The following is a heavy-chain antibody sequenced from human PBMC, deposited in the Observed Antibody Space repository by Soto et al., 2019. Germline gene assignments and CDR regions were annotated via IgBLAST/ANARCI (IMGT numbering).Heavy chain of an antibody. Sequence: VEALKISGKGCGYSVAGYWRSWVRQKPGKGLEWMGRIDPSDSQTYYSPSFRGHVTISVTKSITTVFLQWSSLRASDTAMYYCARQIYDSDTGPNFQYYFDSWGQGTPVTVSS. J-gene: IGHJ4*02. CDR2: IDPSDSQT. D-gene: IGHD3-22*01. CDR3: ARQIYDSDTGPNFQYYFDS. V-gene: IGHV5-10-1*01. CDR1: GYSVAGYW.